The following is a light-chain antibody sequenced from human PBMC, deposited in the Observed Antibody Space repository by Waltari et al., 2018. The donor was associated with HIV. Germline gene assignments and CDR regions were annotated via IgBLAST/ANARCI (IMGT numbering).Light chain of an antibody. CDR3: CSYADSPPYV. J-gene: IGLJ1*01. CDR2: EVS. V-gene: IGLV2-23*02. Sequence: SALTQPASVSGSPGQSITIPSTVTSSDVGSYQIASWYQQHPGKAPKLMVYEVSKRPSGVSNRFSGSKSGNTASLTISGLQAEDEADYYCCSYADSPPYVFGTGTKVTVL. CDR1: SSDVGSYQI.